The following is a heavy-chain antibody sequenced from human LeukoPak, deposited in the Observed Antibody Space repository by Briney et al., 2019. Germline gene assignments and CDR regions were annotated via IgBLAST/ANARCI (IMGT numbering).Heavy chain of an antibody. CDR2: IYPGDSDT. Sequence: GESLKISCKGSGYSFTGYWIGWVRQMPGKGLEWMGIIYPGDSDTRYSPSFQGQVTISANKSISTAYLQWSSLKTSDTAMYYCARRIAATGPLSYFDYWGQGTLVTVSS. CDR3: ARRIAATGPLSYFDY. J-gene: IGHJ4*02. V-gene: IGHV5-51*01. D-gene: IGHD6-13*01. CDR1: GYSFTGYW.